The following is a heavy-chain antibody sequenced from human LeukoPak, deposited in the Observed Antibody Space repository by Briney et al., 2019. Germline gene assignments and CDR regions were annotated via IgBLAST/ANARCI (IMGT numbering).Heavy chain of an antibody. D-gene: IGHD5-18*01. CDR2: IRSTSAI. J-gene: IGHJ4*02. Sequence: PGGSLRLSCEASGFTFSSYSMNWVRQAPGKGREGVSYIRSTSAIYYADSVKGRFSISRDNAKKLLYLQMNSLRDADTALYYCATALGAYGYGSFDYWGQGTLVTVSS. CDR3: ATALGAYGYGSFDY. V-gene: IGHV3-48*02. CDR1: GFTFSSYS.